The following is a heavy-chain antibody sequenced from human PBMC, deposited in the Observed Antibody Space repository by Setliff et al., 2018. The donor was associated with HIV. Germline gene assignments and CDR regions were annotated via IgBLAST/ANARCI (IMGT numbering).Heavy chain of an antibody. J-gene: IGHJ4*01. CDR2: IGSSNHGI. Sequence: GGSLRLSCAASGFNFRSYGMTWVRQAPGKGLYWVAHIGSSNHGIHYTASVQGRFTVSRDNANNLLFLHMNNLSVEDTAVYYCASFFGVYVFCGHGTQVTVSS. D-gene: IGHD3-10*02. CDR1: GFNFRSYG. CDR3: ASFFGVYVF. V-gene: IGHV3-48*04.